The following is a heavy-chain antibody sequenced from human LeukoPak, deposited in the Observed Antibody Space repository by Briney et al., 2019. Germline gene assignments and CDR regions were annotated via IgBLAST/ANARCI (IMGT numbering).Heavy chain of an antibody. D-gene: IGHD3-9*01. V-gene: IGHV1-3*01. CDR2: IDAARGDT. Sequence: ASVKISCKADGFPFTEYALHWVRQAPGRGPEWLGWIDAARGDTKYSQKFQDRVTITRDTSASITYLDLASLTSGDTAVYFCARGRSRGRSFDWLDALDVWGQGTMVIVS. CDR3: ARGRSRGRSFDWLDALDV. J-gene: IGHJ3*01. CDR1: GFPFTEYA.